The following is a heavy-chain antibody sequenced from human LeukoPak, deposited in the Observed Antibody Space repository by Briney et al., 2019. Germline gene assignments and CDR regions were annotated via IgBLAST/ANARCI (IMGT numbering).Heavy chain of an antibody. V-gene: IGHV3-23*01. CDR3: ARDTSGYGVFDY. CDR2: ISAGGGST. J-gene: IGHJ4*02. D-gene: IGHD3-9*01. Sequence: GGSLRLSCAASGLTFSDYSMTWVRQAPGKGLFWVSGISAGGGSTYYADSVKGRFTISRDNAKNSLFLQMDSLRAEDTAVYYCARDTSGYGVFDYWGQGTLVTVSS. CDR1: GLTFSDYS.